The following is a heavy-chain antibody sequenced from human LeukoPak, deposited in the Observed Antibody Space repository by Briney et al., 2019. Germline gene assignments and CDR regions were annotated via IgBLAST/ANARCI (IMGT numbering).Heavy chain of an antibody. Sequence: GGSLRLPCAASGFTFSSYAMHWVRQAPGKGLEWVAVISYDGSNKYYADSVKGRFTISRDNSKNTLYLQMNSLRAGDTAVYYCAKAGGKTTVTTSRVEEQYYFDYWGQGTLVTVSS. CDR2: ISYDGSNK. V-gene: IGHV3-30*04. CDR3: AKAGGKTTVTTSRVEEQYYFDY. J-gene: IGHJ4*02. D-gene: IGHD4-17*01. CDR1: GFTFSSYA.